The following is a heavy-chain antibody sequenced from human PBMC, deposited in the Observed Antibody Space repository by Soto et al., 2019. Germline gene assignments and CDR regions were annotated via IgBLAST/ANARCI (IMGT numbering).Heavy chain of an antibody. V-gene: IGHV1-8*02. D-gene: IGHD3-3*01. CDR3: ARYDFWSGYYREGAFDI. J-gene: IGHJ3*02. CDR1: GYTFTSYG. Sequence: ASVKVSCKASGYTFTSYGISWVRQAPGQGLEWMGWMSAYSGNTSYAQKLQGRVTMTRNTSISTAYMELSSLRSEDTAVYYCARYDFWSGYYREGAFDIWGQGTMVTVSS. CDR2: MSAYSGNT.